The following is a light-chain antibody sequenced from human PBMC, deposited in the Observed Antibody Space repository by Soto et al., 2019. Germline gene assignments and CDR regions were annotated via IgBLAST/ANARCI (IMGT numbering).Light chain of an antibody. J-gene: IGKJ1*01. Sequence: DIQITQSPSTLSASIGDRGTITRRASQTISDWLAWHQQKPGKAPKLLIYKASSLESGVPSRFSGSGSGTEFTLTISSLQPDDFATYYCLQYETYWTFGQGTKVDIK. V-gene: IGKV1-5*03. CDR2: KAS. CDR1: QTISDW. CDR3: LQYETYWT.